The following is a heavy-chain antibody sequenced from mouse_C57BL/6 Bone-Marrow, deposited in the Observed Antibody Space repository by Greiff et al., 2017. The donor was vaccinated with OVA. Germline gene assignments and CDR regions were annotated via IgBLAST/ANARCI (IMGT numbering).Heavy chain of an antibody. CDR3: ARYLS. Sequence: EVQLQESGPGLVKPSQSLSLTCSVTGYSITSGYYWNWIRQFPGNKLEWMGYISYDGSNNYNPSLKNRISITRDTSKNQFFLKLNSVTTEDTATYYCARYLSWGQGTLVTVSA. CDR2: ISYDGSN. CDR1: GYSITSGYY. J-gene: IGHJ3*01. V-gene: IGHV3-6*01. D-gene: IGHD5-1*01.